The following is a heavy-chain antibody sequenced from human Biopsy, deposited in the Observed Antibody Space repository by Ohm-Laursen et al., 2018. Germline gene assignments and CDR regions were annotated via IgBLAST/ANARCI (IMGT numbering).Heavy chain of an antibody. Sequence: ASVKVSCKASGYSFSTYDVNWVRQARGQGLEWMGWMIPSRGKTGYAQRFQGRVTLTMNTSISTAYMELSGLRSEDTAVYLCARGYSRRVSIFEASIYWFDTWGQGTLVTVSS. CDR3: ARGYSRRVSIFEASIYWFDT. CDR2: MIPSRGKT. CDR1: GYSFSTYD. V-gene: IGHV1-8*01. J-gene: IGHJ5*02. D-gene: IGHD6-6*01.